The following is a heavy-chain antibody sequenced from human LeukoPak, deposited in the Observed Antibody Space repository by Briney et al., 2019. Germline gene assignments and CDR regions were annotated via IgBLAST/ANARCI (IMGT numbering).Heavy chain of an antibody. D-gene: IGHD3-9*01. Sequence: SGGSLRLSCAASGFTFSSYAMSWVRQPPGQGLEWIGEIHRAGRTRYNPSLKSRVTISMDYSKNQFSLKLTSVTAADTAIYYCGKTDIYFNPIDYWGPGSLVTVSS. CDR2: IHRAGRT. V-gene: IGHV4-4*02. J-gene: IGHJ4*02. CDR3: GKTDIYFNPIDY. CDR1: GFTFSSYAM.